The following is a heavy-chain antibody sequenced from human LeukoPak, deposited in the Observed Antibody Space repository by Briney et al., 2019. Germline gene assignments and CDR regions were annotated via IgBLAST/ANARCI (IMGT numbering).Heavy chain of an antibody. CDR2: IYQSGST. V-gene: IGHV4-38-2*02. J-gene: IGHJ4*02. Sequence: SETLSLTCAVSGYSISSGYYWGWIRPPPGKGLEWIGSIYQSGSTYYNPSLKSRVTISLDTSKNQYSLKLSSVTAADTAVYYCARDERYISGFTDYWRQGTLVAVSS. D-gene: IGHD6-19*01. CDR3: ARDERYISGFTDY. CDR1: GYSISSGYY.